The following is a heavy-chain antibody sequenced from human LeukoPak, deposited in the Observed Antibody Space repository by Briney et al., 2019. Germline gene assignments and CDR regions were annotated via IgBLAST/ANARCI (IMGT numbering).Heavy chain of an antibody. CDR3: ARGEAGSSWYHLAEYFQH. CDR2: INPNSGGT. V-gene: IGHV1-2*02. CDR1: GYTFTGYY. Sequence: ASVKVSCKASGYTFTGYYMHWVRQAPAQGLEWMGWINPNSGGTNYAQKFQGRVTMTRDTSISTAYMELSRLRSEDTAVYYCARGEAGSSWYHLAEYFQHWGQGTLVTVSS. J-gene: IGHJ1*01. D-gene: IGHD6-13*01.